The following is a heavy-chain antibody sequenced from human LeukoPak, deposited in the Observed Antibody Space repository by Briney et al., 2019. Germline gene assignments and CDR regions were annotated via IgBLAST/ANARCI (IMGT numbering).Heavy chain of an antibody. Sequence: GGSLRLSCAASGFTFSSYDMSWVRQAPGKGLEWVSAISGSGGSTYYADSVKRRFTISRDNSKNTLYLQMNSLRAEDTPVYYCAKDLGVVERITMVRGVEDGVYWGQGTLVTVSS. CDR3: AKDLGVVERITMVRGVEDGVY. D-gene: IGHD3-10*01. CDR2: ISGSGGST. V-gene: IGHV3-23*01. J-gene: IGHJ4*02. CDR1: GFTFSSYD.